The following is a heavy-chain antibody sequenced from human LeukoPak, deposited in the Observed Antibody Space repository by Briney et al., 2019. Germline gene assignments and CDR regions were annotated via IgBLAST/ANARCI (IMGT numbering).Heavy chain of an antibody. CDR2: ISWNSGSI. CDR1: GFTFDDYA. CDR3: TRDSQAAGYYFDY. Sequence: GGSLRLSCAASGFTFDDYAMHWVRQAPGKGLEWVSGISWNSGSIGYADSVKGRFTISRDNAKNSLYLQMNGLKTEDTAVYYCTRDSQAAGYYFDYWGQGTLVTVSS. J-gene: IGHJ4*02. V-gene: IGHV3-9*01. D-gene: IGHD6-13*01.